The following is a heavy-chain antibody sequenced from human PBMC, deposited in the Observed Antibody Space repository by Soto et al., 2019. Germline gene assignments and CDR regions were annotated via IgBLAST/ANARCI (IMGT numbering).Heavy chain of an antibody. CDR3: SRHGAVGSGYFDY. Sequence: QLQLQESGPGLVKPSETLSHTCTVSGGSISSSSYYWGWIRQSPGKGLEWIGSIYYSGSTYYNPSLKSRVTMSVDTSKNQFSLKMCSVTAADMAVYYCSRHGAVGSGYFDYWGQGTLVTVSS. CDR1: GGSISSSSYY. J-gene: IGHJ4*02. CDR2: IYYSGST. D-gene: IGHD3-10*01. V-gene: IGHV4-39*01.